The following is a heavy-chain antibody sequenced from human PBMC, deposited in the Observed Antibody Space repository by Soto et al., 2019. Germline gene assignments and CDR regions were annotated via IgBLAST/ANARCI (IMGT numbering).Heavy chain of an antibody. CDR3: ARDNSYCSGGSCYVPDY. J-gene: IGHJ4*02. V-gene: IGHV1-46*03. Sequence: ASVKVSCKASGYTFTSYYMHWVRQAPGQGLEWMGIINPSGGSTSYAQKFQGRVTMTRDRSTSTVYMELSSLRSEDTAVYYCARDNSYCSGGSCYVPDYWGQGTLVTVSS. D-gene: IGHD2-15*01. CDR2: INPSGGST. CDR1: GYTFTSYY.